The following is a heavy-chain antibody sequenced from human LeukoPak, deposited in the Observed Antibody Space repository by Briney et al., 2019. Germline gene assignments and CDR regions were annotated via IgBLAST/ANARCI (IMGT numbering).Heavy chain of an antibody. CDR3: ARDVYGSGSYSPSGYFDY. CDR1: GFNFSSYE. CDR2: ISSSGSTI. J-gene: IGHJ4*02. D-gene: IGHD3-10*01. Sequence: GGSLRLSCAASGFNFSSYEMNWVRQAPGKGLEWVSCISSSGSTIYYADSVKGRFTISRDNAKNSLYLQMNSLRAEDTAVYYCARDVYGSGSYSPSGYFDYWGQGTLVTVSS. V-gene: IGHV3-48*03.